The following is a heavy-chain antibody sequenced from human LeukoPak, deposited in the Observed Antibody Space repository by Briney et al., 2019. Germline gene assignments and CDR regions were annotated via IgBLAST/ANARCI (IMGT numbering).Heavy chain of an antibody. CDR3: ARGGRWELPRPYAFDI. J-gene: IGHJ3*02. CDR2: ISAYNGHT. CDR1: GYTFTSYG. Sequence: ASVKVSCKASGYTFTSYGISRVRQAPGQGLEWMGWISAYNGHTNYAQKLQGRVTMTTDTSTSTAYMELRSLRSDDTADYYCARGGRWELPRPYAFDIWGQGTMVTVSS. D-gene: IGHD1-26*01. V-gene: IGHV1-18*01.